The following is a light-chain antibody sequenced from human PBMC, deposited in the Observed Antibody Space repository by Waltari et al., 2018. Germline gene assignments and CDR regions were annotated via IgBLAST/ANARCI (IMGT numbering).Light chain of an antibody. J-gene: IGLJ3*02. CDR3: GTWDSSLSAWV. CDR2: ENN. V-gene: IGLV1-51*02. CDR1: SSNIGNNY. Sequence: QSVLTQPPSVSAAPGQKVTISCSGSSSNIGNNYVSWYQQLPGTAPKLLIYENNNPPSGIPDRFSGSKSGTSATLGITGLQTGDEADYYCGTWDSSLSAWVFGGGTKLTVL.